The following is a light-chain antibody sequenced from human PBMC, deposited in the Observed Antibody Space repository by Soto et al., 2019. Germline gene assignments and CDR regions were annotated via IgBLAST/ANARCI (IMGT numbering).Light chain of an antibody. J-gene: IGKJ2*01. V-gene: IGKV3-15*01. Sequence: EIVMTQSPGTLSVSPGERATLSCRASQSVSSSLAWYQQKPGQAPRLLIYGASTRATGIPARFSGSGSGTEFTLTISSLRSEDFAVYYCHQYGSPDTFGQGTKLEIK. CDR1: QSVSSS. CDR3: HQYGSPDT. CDR2: GAS.